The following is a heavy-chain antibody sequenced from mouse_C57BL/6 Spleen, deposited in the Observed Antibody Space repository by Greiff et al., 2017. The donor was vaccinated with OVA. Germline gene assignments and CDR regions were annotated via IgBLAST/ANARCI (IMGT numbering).Heavy chain of an antibody. CDR2: INPNNGGT. D-gene: IGHD1-1*01. V-gene: IGHV1-18*01. J-gene: IGHJ4*01. CDR1: GYTFTDYN. CDR3: AREPNCYGSSYAMDY. Sequence: VQLQQSGPELVKPGASVKIPCKASGYTFTDYNMDWVKQSHGKSLEWIGDINPNNGGTIYNQKFKGKATLTVDKSSSTAYMELRSLTSEDTAVYYCAREPNCYGSSYAMDYWGQGTSVTVSS.